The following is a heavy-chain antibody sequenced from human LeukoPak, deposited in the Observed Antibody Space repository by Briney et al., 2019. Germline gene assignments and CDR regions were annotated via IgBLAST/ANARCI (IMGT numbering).Heavy chain of an antibody. CDR2: IRSKAYGGTT. CDR1: GFTFGDYA. CDR3: TRAYNWNQSDY. V-gene: IGHV3-49*03. J-gene: IGHJ4*02. Sequence: GGSLRLSCTASGFTFGDYAMSWFRQAPGKGLEWVGFIRSKAYGGTTEYAASVKGRFTISRDDSKSIAYLQMNSLKTEDTAVYYCTRAYNWNQSDYWGQGTLVTVSS. D-gene: IGHD1-1*01.